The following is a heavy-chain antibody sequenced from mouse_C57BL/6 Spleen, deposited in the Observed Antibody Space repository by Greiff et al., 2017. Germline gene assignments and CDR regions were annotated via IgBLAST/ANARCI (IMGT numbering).Heavy chain of an antibody. J-gene: IGHJ4*01. V-gene: IGHV3-6*01. D-gene: IGHD2-4*01. CDR2: ISYDGSN. Sequence: VQLKQSGPGLVKPSQSLSLTCSVTGYSITSGYYWNWIRQFPGNKLEWMGYISYDGSNNYNPSLKNRISITRDTSKNQFFLKLNSVTTEDTATYYCARVGYYDYDYAMDYWGQGTSVTVSS. CDR3: ARVGYYDYDYAMDY. CDR1: GYSITSGYY.